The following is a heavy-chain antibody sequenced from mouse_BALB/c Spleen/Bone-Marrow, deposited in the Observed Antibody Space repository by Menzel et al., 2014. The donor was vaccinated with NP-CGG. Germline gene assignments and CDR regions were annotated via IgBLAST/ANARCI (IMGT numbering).Heavy chain of an antibody. V-gene: IGHV5-12-1*01. CDR1: GFAFSGYD. Sequence: EVHLVESGGGLVKPGGSLKLSCAASGFAFSGYDMSWVRQTPEKRLEWVAYISSGGINTYYPDSVKGRFTIFRDNAKNTLYLQMNSLKSEDTAMYYCARQRGYAYAMDYWGQGTSVTVSS. CDR3: ARQRGYAYAMDY. CDR2: ISSGGINT. D-gene: IGHD2-2*01. J-gene: IGHJ4*01.